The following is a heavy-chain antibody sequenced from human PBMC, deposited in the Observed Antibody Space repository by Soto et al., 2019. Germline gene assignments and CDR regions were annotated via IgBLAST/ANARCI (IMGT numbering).Heavy chain of an antibody. CDR1: GFTFSSYS. D-gene: IGHD1-7*01. Sequence: GGSLRLSCAASGFTFSSYSMNWVRQAPGKGLEWVSSISSSSSYIYYADSVKGRFTISRDNAKNSLYLQMNSLRAEDTAVYYCARDRTGTRSEANAFDIWGQGTMVTVSS. CDR3: ARDRTGTRSEANAFDI. CDR2: ISSSSSYI. V-gene: IGHV3-21*01. J-gene: IGHJ3*02.